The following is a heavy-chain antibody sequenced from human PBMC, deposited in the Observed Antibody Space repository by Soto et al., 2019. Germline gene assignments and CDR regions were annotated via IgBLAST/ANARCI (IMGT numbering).Heavy chain of an antibody. D-gene: IGHD1-1*01. Sequence: QVHLVESGGGLVKPGGSLTLSCEASGFTFRDYYMSWIRQAPGKGLEWVSYISSDSTYTHYADSVKGRFTISRDNAKNSLYLQMSSLRVEDTAVYYCASQELEPPPYFFESWGQGTLVTVSS. CDR3: ASQELEPPPYFFES. V-gene: IGHV3-11*06. J-gene: IGHJ4*02. CDR1: GFTFRDYY. CDR2: ISSDSTYT.